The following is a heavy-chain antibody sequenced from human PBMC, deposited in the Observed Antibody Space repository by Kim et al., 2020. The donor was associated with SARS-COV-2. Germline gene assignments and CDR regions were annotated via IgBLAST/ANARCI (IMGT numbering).Heavy chain of an antibody. CDR3: AKVPLRDGYSALDY. Sequence: SADSVKGRLTNSRDNSKNTLYLQMNSLRAGDTAVYYCAKVPLRDGYSALDYCGQGTLVTVSS. J-gene: IGHJ4*02. D-gene: IGHD4-4*01. V-gene: IGHV3-23*01.